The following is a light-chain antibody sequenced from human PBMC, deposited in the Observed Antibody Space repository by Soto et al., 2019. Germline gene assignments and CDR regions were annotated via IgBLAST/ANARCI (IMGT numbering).Light chain of an antibody. V-gene: IGKV3-15*01. J-gene: IGKJ1*01. Sequence: EVVMTQSPAILSVSPGERATLSCRASQSVNSDLAWDQQKPGQAPRLLIQGASTRATGIPARFSGSGSGTEFPLTISSLQSEDFAVYYCQQYKYWPRTFGQGTKVDIK. CDR2: GAS. CDR3: QQYKYWPRT. CDR1: QSVNSD.